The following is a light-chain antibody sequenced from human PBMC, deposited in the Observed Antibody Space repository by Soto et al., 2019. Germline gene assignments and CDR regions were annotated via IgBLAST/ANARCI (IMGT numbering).Light chain of an antibody. V-gene: IGLV1-44*01. CDR2: SNN. Sequence: QSVLTQPPSASGTPGQRVTISCSGSSSNIGSNTVNWYQQLPGTAPKLLIYSNNQRPSGVPDRFSGSKSGTSASLAISGLQSEDEADNYCAAWDDSLNGPVVFGGGTKLTV. CDR3: AAWDDSLNGPVV. CDR1: SSNIGSNT. J-gene: IGLJ2*01.